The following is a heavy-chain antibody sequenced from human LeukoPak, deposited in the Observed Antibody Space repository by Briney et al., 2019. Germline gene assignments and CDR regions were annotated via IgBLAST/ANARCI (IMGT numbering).Heavy chain of an antibody. CDR1: GGSISSYY. D-gene: IGHD5-12*01. CDR3: ARDLNTGMVATYPLFDY. V-gene: IGHV4-4*07. Sequence: SETLSLTCTVSGGSISSYYWSWIRQPAGKGLEWIGRIYTSGSTDYNPSLRSRVTMSIDTSKNQFSLKLSSVTAADTAVYYCARDLNTGMVATYPLFDYWGQGTLVTVSS. CDR2: IYTSGST. J-gene: IGHJ4*02.